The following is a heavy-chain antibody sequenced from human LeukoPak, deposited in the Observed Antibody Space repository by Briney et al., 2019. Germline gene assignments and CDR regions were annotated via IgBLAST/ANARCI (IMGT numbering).Heavy chain of an antibody. D-gene: IGHD2-21*02. J-gene: IGHJ4*02. CDR1: GFNFNDAY. CDR3: TARVVTTNEF. CDR2: VKSIRDGGTT. V-gene: IGHV3-15*01. Sequence: GGSLRLSCLGSGFNFNDAYMNWVRQAPGKGLEWVGRVKSIRDGGTTDDTAPVKGRFTISRDDSKRTVYLQMNSLKTEDTAVYFCTARVVTTNEFWGQGTLVTASS.